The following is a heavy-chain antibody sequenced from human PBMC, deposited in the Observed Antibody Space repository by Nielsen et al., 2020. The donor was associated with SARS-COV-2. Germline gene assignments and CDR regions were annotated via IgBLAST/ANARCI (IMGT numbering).Heavy chain of an antibody. CDR2: INPSGGST. V-gene: IGHV1-46*01. J-gene: IGHJ6*03. Sequence: ASVKVSCKASGYTFTSYYMHWVRQAPGQGLEWMGIINPSGGSTSYAQKFQGRVTMTRDTSTSTAYMELSSLRSEDTAVYYCARWGVYARGYYYMDVWGKGTTVTVSS. CDR3: ARWGVYARGYYYMDV. D-gene: IGHD6-13*01. CDR1: GYTFTSYY.